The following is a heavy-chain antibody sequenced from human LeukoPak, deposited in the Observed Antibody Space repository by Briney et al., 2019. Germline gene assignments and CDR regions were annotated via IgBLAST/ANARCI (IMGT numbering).Heavy chain of an antibody. J-gene: IGHJ4*02. V-gene: IGHV3-20*04. CDR2: INYNGGST. CDR3: AREGVSYYGSRNDY. D-gene: IGHD3-10*01. CDR1: GFTFDDYG. Sequence: GGSLRLSCAASGFTFDDYGMTWGRQAPGKGLEGVSGINYNGGSTSYADSLKSRVTISRDNVKNSRYLQMNSLRAEDTVLYYCAREGVSYYGSRNDYWGQGTLVTVSS.